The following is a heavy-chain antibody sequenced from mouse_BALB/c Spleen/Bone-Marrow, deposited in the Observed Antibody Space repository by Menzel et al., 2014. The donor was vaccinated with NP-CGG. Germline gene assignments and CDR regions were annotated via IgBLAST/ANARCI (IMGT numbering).Heavy chain of an antibody. CDR2: INPSNGRT. V-gene: IGHV1S81*02. CDR3: ARRTTTVVATDY. D-gene: IGHD1-1*01. CDR1: GYTFTSYW. Sequence: VKLMESGAELVKPGASVKLSCKASGYTFTSYWMHWVKQRPGQGLEWIGEINPSNGRTNYNEKFKSKATLTVDKSSSTACMQLSSLTSEDSAVYYCARRTTTVVATDYWGQGTTLTVSS. J-gene: IGHJ2*01.